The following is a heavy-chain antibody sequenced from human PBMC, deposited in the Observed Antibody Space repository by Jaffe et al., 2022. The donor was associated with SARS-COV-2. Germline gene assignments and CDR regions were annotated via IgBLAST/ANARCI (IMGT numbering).Heavy chain of an antibody. J-gene: IGHJ6*03. D-gene: IGHD3-10*01. V-gene: IGHV3-30*04. CDR3: ARDMAGGEILVYYMDV. CDR1: GFTFSSYA. Sequence: QVQLVESGGGVVQPGRSLRLSCAASGFTFSSYAMHWVRQAPGKGLEWVAVISYDGSNKYYADSVKGRFTISRDNSKNTLYLQMNSLRAEDTAVYYCARDMAGGEILVYYMDVWGKGTTVTVSS. CDR2: ISYDGSNK.